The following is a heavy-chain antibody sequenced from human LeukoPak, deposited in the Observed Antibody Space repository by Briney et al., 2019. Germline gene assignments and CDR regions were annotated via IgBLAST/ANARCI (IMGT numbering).Heavy chain of an antibody. V-gene: IGHV4-34*01. CDR1: GGSFTDYY. CDR3: ASLTGTTDYYYFYMDV. J-gene: IGHJ6*03. D-gene: IGHD1-20*01. CDR2: INHSGST. Sequence: PSETLSLTCAVYGGSFTDYYWSWIRQPPGKGLEWIGEINHSGSTNYNPSLKSRVTISVDTSKNQFSLKLSSVTAADTAVYYCASLTGTTDYYYFYMDVWGKGTPVTVSS.